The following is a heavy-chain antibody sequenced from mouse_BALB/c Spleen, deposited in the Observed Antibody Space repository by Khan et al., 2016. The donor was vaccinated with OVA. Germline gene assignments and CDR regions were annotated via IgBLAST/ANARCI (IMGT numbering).Heavy chain of an antibody. CDR1: GFTFSSYG. J-gene: IGHJ2*01. CDR3: ARMARTIN. V-gene: IGHV5-6-3*01. CDR2: INSNGGST. Sequence: EVELVESGGGLVQPGGSLKLSCAASGFTFSSYGMSWVRQTPDKRLELVATINSNGGSTYYPDSVKGRFTISRDTATNTLYLQMSSLKSEDTAMYYCARMARTINWGQGTTLTVSS.